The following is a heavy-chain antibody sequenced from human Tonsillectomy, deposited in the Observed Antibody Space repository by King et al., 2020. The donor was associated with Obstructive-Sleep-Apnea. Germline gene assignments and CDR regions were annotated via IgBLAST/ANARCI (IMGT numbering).Heavy chain of an antibody. V-gene: IGHV1-2*02. CDR2: INPNDGGT. D-gene: IGHD6-13*01. CDR1: GYTFTGYY. CDR3: ARGKDVSTSWNHLDC. J-gene: IGHJ4*02. Sequence: VQLVQSGAEVKKPGASVKVSCKASGYTFTGYYMHWVRQAPGQGLEWMGWINPNDGGTNYAQKFQGRVTMSRDTSICTAHMEVSRLTSDDTAVYYCARGKDVSTSWNHLDCWGQGTLVTVSS.